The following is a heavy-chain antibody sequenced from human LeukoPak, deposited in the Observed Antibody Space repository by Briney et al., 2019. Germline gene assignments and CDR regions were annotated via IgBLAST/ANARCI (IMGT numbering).Heavy chain of an antibody. CDR3: ARDQNYYDTSGELYHVY. CDR2: IKRDGREK. CDR1: GFAFSGYW. V-gene: IGHV3-7*01. Sequence: GGSLRLSCAASGFAFSGYWMSWVRQTPGKGLEWVANIKRDGREKYYVDSVKGRFTISRDNAVNSLYLQMNSLRAEDTAVYYCARDQNYYDTSGELYHVYWGQGTLVTVSS. J-gene: IGHJ4*02. D-gene: IGHD3-22*01.